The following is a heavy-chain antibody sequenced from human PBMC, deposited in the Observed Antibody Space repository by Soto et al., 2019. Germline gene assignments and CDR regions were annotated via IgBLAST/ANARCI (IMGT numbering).Heavy chain of an antibody. Sequence: GGSLRLSCAASGFTFDDDAMHWVRQAPGKGLEWVSGISWNSDNIAYADSVKGRFTISRDNAKNSLYLQMNSLRADDTALYYCAKGGATVTTWFDYWGHGTLVTVSS. J-gene: IGHJ4*01. CDR3: AKGGATVTTWFDY. V-gene: IGHV3-9*01. CDR1: GFTFDDDA. D-gene: IGHD4-17*01. CDR2: ISWNSDNI.